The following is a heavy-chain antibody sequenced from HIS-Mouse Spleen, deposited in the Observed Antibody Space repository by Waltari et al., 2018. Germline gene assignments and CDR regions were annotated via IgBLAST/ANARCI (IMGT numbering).Heavy chain of an antibody. D-gene: IGHD6-19*01. Sequence: QVQLVESGGGVVQPGRSRRLSCAGSGFTFSSSGMHWVRQAPGKGLEWVAVISYDGSNKYYADSVKGRFTISRDNSKNTLYLQMNSLRAEDTAVYYCAKASSGWLDYWDQGTLVTVSS. J-gene: IGHJ4*02. V-gene: IGHV3-30*18. CDR1: GFTFSSSG. CDR3: AKASSGWLDY. CDR2: ISYDGSNK.